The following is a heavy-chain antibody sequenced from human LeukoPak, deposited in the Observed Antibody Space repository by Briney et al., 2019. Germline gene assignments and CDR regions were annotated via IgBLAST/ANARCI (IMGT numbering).Heavy chain of an antibody. D-gene: IGHD7-27*01. CDR2: IYYNGST. CDR3: ARANWEFYYFDY. Sequence: SQTLSLTCTVSGGSISRGGYCWSWLRQHPGKGLEWIVYIYYNGSTYYTPSLKSRVTITVDTSKNQFSLKLSSVTAADTAVYYCARANWEFYYFDYWGQGTLVTVSS. J-gene: IGHJ4*02. CDR1: GGSISRGGYC. V-gene: IGHV4-31*03.